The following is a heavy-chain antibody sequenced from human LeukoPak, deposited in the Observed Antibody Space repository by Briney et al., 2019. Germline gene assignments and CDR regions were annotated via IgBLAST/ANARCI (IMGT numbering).Heavy chain of an antibody. V-gene: IGHV5-51*01. J-gene: IGHJ5*02. CDR1: GYSFATHW. D-gene: IGHD6-6*01. CDR2: IYPGDSET. Sequence: PGESLNISCEGSGYSFATHWIGWVRQMPGKGLEWMGIIYPGDSETRYSPSFQGQVTISADKSISTAYLQWRSLKASDTAMYYFARHSEEYTSTSRFDPWGQGTLVTVSS. CDR3: ARHSEEYTSTSRFDP.